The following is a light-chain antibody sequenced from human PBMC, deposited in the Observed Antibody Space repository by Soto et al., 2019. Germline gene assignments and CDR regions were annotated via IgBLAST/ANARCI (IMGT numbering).Light chain of an antibody. CDR2: GVS. CDR3: QQDYNWPHT. Sequence: EIVMTQSPATLSVSPGERATLSCRASQSVSSKLAWFQQKPGQAPSLLIYGVSTRATGVPVRFSGSGSGTEFTLTINSLQSEDFAVYYCQQDYNWPHTFGQGTKLEIK. J-gene: IGKJ2*01. CDR1: QSVSSK. V-gene: IGKV3-15*01.